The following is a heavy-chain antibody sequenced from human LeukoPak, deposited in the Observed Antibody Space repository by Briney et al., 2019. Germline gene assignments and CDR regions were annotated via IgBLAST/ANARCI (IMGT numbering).Heavy chain of an antibody. CDR2: INHSGST. CDR1: GGSFSGYY. J-gene: IGHJ6*02. Sequence: KPSETLSLTCAVYGGSFSGYYWSWIRQPPGKGLEWIGEINHSGSTNYNPSLKSRVTISVDTSKNQFSLKLSSVTAADTAVYYCARGSTSFYGMDVWAKGPRSPSP. CDR3: ARGSTSFYGMDV. D-gene: IGHD2-2*01. V-gene: IGHV4-34*01.